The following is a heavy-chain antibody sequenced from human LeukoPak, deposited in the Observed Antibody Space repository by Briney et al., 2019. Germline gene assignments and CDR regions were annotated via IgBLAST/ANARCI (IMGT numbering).Heavy chain of an antibody. V-gene: IGHV4-59*01. J-gene: IGHJ4*02. CDR1: GGSISSYY. CDR2: IYYSGST. CDR3: ARGIGSGYYYFDY. Sequence: SETLSLTCTVSGGSISSYYWSWIRQPPGKGLEWIGYIYYSGSTSYNPSLKSRVTISVDTSKNQFSLKLSSVTAADTAVYYCARGIGSGYYYFDYWGQGTLVTVSS. D-gene: IGHD3-22*01.